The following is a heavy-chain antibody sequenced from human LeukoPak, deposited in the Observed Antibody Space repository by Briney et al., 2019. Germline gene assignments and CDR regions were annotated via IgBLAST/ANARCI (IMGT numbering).Heavy chain of an antibody. Sequence: GVLRLSCAASGFTFISYSMNWVRQAPGKGLEWVSSISSSSSYIYYADSVKGRFTISRDNAKNSLYLQMKGLRAEYTAVCYCARGSSSWYGIWGQGTLVTVSS. V-gene: IGHV3-21*01. J-gene: IGHJ4*02. CDR3: ARGSSSWYGI. CDR1: GFTFISYS. D-gene: IGHD6-13*01. CDR2: ISSSSSYI.